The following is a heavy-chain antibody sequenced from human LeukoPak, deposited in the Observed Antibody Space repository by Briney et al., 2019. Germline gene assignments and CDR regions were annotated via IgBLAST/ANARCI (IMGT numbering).Heavy chain of an antibody. Sequence: GGSLRLSCAASGFTFDDYAMHWVRQAPGKGLEWVSGISWNSGSIGYADSVKGRFTISRDNAKNSLYLQMNSLRAEDTALYYCAKDGVTMVRGDYGMDVWGQGTTVTVSS. CDR3: AKDGVTMVRGDYGMDV. D-gene: IGHD3-10*01. V-gene: IGHV3-9*01. J-gene: IGHJ6*02. CDR1: GFTFDDYA. CDR2: ISWNSGSI.